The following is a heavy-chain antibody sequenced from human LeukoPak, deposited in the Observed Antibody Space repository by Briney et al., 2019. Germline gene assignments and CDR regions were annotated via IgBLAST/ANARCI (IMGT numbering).Heavy chain of an antibody. D-gene: IGHD3-10*01. Sequence: GGSLRLSCAVSRITLSNYGMTWVRQAPGKGLEWVAGISDSGGRTNYADSVKGRFTISRDNPKNTLYLQMNSLRAEDTAVYFCAKRGVVIRVFLVGFHKEAYYFDSWGQGALVTVSS. CDR2: ISDSGGRT. CDR1: RITLSNYG. V-gene: IGHV3-23*01. J-gene: IGHJ4*02. CDR3: AKRGVVIRVFLVGFHKEAYYFDS.